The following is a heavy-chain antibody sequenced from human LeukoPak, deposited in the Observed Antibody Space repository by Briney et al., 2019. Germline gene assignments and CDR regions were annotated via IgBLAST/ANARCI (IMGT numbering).Heavy chain of an antibody. CDR2: IKSKTADGTT. Sequence: GGSLRLSCAASGFTFSNAWMSWVRQAPGKGLERVGRIKSKTADGTTDHAAPVKGRFTISRDDSKNTLYLEMNSLKTEDTAVYYCTTLGGAVAAFDAFDIWGQGTMVTVSS. CDR3: TTLGGAVAAFDAFDI. D-gene: IGHD6-19*01. J-gene: IGHJ3*02. CDR1: GFTFSNAW. V-gene: IGHV3-15*01.